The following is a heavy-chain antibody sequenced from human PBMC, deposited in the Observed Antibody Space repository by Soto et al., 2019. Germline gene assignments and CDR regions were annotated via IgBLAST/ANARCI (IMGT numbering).Heavy chain of an antibody. CDR1: GGSISSGDYN. J-gene: IGHJ1*01. CDR3: ARDRSGTGAPFQH. CDR2: IYYSGST. V-gene: IGHV4-30-4*01. Sequence: SETLSLTCTVSGGSISSGDYNWSWIRQPPGKGLEWIGYIYYSGSTYYNPSLKSRVTISVDTSKNQFSLKLSSVTAADTAVYYCARDRSGTGAPFQHWGQGTLVTVSS. D-gene: IGHD7-27*01.